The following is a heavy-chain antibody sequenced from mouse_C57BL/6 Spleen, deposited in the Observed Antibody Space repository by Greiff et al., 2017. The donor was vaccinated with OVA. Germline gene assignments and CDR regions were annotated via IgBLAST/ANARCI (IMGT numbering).Heavy chain of an antibody. V-gene: IGHV1-22*01. CDR1: GYTFTDYN. CDR2: INPNNGGT. CDR3: APRVGLRPGFGYAMDY. Sequence: VQLQQSGPELVKPGASVKMSCKASGYTFTDYNMHWVKQSHGKSLEWIGYINPNNGGTSYNQKFKGKATLTVNKSSSTAYMELRSLTSEDSAVYYCAPRVGLRPGFGYAMDYWGQGTSVTVSS. D-gene: IGHD2-4*01. J-gene: IGHJ4*01.